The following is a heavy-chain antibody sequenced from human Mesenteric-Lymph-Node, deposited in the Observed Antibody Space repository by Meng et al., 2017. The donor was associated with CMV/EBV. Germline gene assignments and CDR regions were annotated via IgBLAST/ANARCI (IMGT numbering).Heavy chain of an antibody. CDR2: ISGTGGST. V-gene: IGHV3-23*01. J-gene: IGHJ4*02. CDR1: GFTFSNYA. CDR3: AKAAYSSSPN. D-gene: IGHD6-13*01. Sequence: GESLKISCAASGFTFSNYAMYWVRQAPGKGLEWVSAISGTGGSTYYADSVKGRFTISRDNSKNTLYLQMNNLRPEDTAVYYCAKAAYSSSPNWGQGTLVTVSS.